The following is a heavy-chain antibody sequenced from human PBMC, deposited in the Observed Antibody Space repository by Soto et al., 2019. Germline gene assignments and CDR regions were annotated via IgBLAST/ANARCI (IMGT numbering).Heavy chain of an antibody. CDR1: GYTFTSYY. Sequence: ASVKVSCKASGYTFTSYYMHWVRQAPGQGLEWMGIINPSGGSTSYAQKFQGRVTMTRDTSTSTVYMELSSLRSEDTAVYYCARGRSLPTYYDILTCPAWFDPWGQGTLVTVSS. J-gene: IGHJ5*02. CDR2: INPSGGST. CDR3: ARGRSLPTYYDILTCPAWFDP. D-gene: IGHD3-9*01. V-gene: IGHV1-46*03.